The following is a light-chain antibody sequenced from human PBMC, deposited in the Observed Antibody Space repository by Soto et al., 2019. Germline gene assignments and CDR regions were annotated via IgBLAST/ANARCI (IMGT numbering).Light chain of an antibody. J-gene: IGKJ4*01. CDR1: QSISSY. Sequence: DIQMTQSPSSLSASVGDRVTITCRASQSISSYLNWYQQKPGKPPKLLIYAASSLQSGVPSRFSGSGSGTDFTLTISSLQPEDFATYYCQQSYSTPQVTFGGGTKVEIK. CDR3: QQSYSTPQVT. CDR2: AAS. V-gene: IGKV1-39*01.